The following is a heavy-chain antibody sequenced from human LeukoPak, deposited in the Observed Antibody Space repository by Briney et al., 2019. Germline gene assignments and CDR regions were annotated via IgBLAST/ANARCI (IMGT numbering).Heavy chain of an antibody. CDR1: GGTFSSYA. CDR3: ARDPGMAVAVDY. D-gene: IGHD6-19*01. V-gene: IGHV1-69*04. Sequence: SVKVSCKASGGTFSSYAISWVRQAPGQGLEWMGRIIPILGIANYAQKLQGRVTMTTDTSTSTAYMELRSLRSDDTAVYYCARDPGMAVAVDYWGQGTLVTVSS. CDR2: IIPILGIA. J-gene: IGHJ4*02.